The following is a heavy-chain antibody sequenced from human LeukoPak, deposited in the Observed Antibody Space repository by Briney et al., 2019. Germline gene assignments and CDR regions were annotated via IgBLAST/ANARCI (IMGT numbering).Heavy chain of an antibody. J-gene: IGHJ6*03. D-gene: IGHD3-3*01. CDR3: ARDRKGYDFWSGAGYYMDV. Sequence: GGSLRLSCAASGFTFSSYSMTWVRQAPGKGLEWVSSISSSSSYIYYADSVKGRFTISRDNAKNSLYLQMNSLRAEDTAVYYCARDRKGYDFWSGAGYYMDVWGKGTTVTVSS. V-gene: IGHV3-21*01. CDR2: ISSSSSYI. CDR1: GFTFSSYS.